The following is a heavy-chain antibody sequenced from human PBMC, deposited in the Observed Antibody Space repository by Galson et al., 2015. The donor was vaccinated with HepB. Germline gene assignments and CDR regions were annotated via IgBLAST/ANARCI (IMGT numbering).Heavy chain of an antibody. CDR1: GFTFSNYG. CDR2: IWYDGSNQ. V-gene: IGHV3-33*01. CDR3: AREGRVPITYFDY. D-gene: IGHD4/OR15-4a*01. Sequence: SLRLSCAASGFTFSNYGMHWVRQAPGKGLEWLAVIWYDGSNQYYADSVKGRFTISRDNSKSTLCLQMNSLGAEDTAVYYCAREGRVPITYFDYWGQGTLVTVSS. J-gene: IGHJ4*02.